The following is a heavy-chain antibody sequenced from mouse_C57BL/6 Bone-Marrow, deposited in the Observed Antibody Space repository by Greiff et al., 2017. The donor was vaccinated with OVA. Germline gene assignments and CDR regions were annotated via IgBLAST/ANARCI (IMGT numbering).Heavy chain of an antibody. CDR1: GYSFTGYY. V-gene: IGHV1-42*01. Sequence: VQLQQSGPELVKPGASVKISCKASGYSFTGYYMNWVKQSPGKSLEWIGEINPSTGGTTYNQKFKAKATLTVDKSSSTAYMQLKSLTSEDSAVYYCARGGGYSWFAYWGQGTLVTVSA. D-gene: IGHD2-3*01. CDR3: ARGGGYSWFAY. J-gene: IGHJ3*01. CDR2: INPSTGGT.